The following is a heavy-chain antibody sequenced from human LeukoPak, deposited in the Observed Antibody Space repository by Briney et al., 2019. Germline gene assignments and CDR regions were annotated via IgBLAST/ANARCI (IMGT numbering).Heavy chain of an antibody. J-gene: IGHJ6*02. D-gene: IGHD4-17*01. CDR1: GYTLTELS. V-gene: IGHV1-24*01. Sequence: ALVKVSCKVSGYTLTELSMHWVRQAPGKGLEWMGGFDPEDGETIYAQKFQGRVTMTEDTPTDTAYMELSSLRSEDTAVYYCARANGDHGPIDYYYYGMDVWGQGTTVTVSS. CDR2: FDPEDGET. CDR3: ARANGDHGPIDYYYYGMDV.